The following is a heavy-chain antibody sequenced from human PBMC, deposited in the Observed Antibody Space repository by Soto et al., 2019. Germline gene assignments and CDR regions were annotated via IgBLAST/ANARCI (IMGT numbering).Heavy chain of an antibody. CDR3: ASEDRSFYYFDY. J-gene: IGHJ4*02. CDR1: GGSISSGGYY. D-gene: IGHD3-22*01. CDR2: IYYSGST. Sequence: SETLSLTCTVPGGSISSGGYYWSWIRQHPGKGLEWIGYIYYSGSTYYNPSLKSRVTISVDTSKNQFSLKLSSVTAADTAVYYCASEDRSFYYFDYWGQGTLVTVSS. V-gene: IGHV4-31*03.